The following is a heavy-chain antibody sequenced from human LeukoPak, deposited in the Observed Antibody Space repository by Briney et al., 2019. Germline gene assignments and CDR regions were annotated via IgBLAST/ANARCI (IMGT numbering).Heavy chain of an antibody. CDR2: IYPGDSET. CDR3: ARRYYYDSSGYYLAHDAFDI. Sequence: GESLKISCKGSGYSFTSHWIGWVRQMPGKGLEWMGIIYPGDSETRYSPSFQGQVTISADKSISTAYLQWSSLKASDTATYYCARRYYYDSSGYYLAHDAFDIWGQGTMVTVSS. J-gene: IGHJ3*02. V-gene: IGHV5-51*01. D-gene: IGHD3-22*01. CDR1: GYSFTSHW.